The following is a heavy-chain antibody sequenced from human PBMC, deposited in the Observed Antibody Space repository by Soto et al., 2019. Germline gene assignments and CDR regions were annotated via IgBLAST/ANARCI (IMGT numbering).Heavy chain of an antibody. CDR2: INPNSGGT. CDR3: ARSYYCDSSGYHAWDY. V-gene: IGHV1-2*04. J-gene: IGHJ4*02. D-gene: IGHD3-22*01. Sequence: ASVKVSNKDCGYTFPGYYMHWVRQAPAQAREWMGWINPNSGGTNYEQKFQGWVTMTRDTSASTAYMELSSLRSEDTAVYCCARSYYCDSSGYHAWDYWGQGTLVTVSS. CDR1: GYTFPGYY.